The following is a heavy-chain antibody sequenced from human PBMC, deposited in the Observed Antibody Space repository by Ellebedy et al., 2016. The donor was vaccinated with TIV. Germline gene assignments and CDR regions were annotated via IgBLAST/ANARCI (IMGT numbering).Heavy chain of an antibody. CDR2: IYQDGSDQ. Sequence: GESLKISCAASGFSFRSYWMSWVRQAPGKGLEWVANIYQDGSDQNYVDSVKGRFTISRDNAKNLLFLQMNSLRAEDTAVYYCARRGSYGDYAVQVNSWFDPWGRGTLVTVSS. CDR3: ARRGSYGDYAVQVNSWFDP. J-gene: IGHJ5*02. V-gene: IGHV3-7*01. CDR1: GFSFRSYW. D-gene: IGHD4-17*01.